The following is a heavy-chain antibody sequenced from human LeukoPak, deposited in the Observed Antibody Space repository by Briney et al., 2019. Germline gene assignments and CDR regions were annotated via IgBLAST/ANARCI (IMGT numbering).Heavy chain of an antibody. Sequence: GGSLRLSCAASGFTFSNFAMHWVRQAPGKGLEWVAVISYDGDNEYYADSVKGRFTISRDNAKNSLFLQMNSLRAEDTAIYYCARDPTADDYWGQGTLVTVSS. CDR3: ARDPTADDY. CDR2: ISYDGDNE. D-gene: IGHD2-2*01. J-gene: IGHJ4*02. CDR1: GFTFSNFA. V-gene: IGHV3-30-3*01.